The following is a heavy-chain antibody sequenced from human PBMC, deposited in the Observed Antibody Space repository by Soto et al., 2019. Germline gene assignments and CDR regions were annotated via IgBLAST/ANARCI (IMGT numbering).Heavy chain of an antibody. CDR1: GFTFSSYA. CDR2: ISYDGSNK. CDR3: ARDRWELSILDY. V-gene: IGHV3-30-3*01. Sequence: QVQLVESGGGVVQPGRSLRLSCAASGFTFSSYAMHWVRQAPGKGLEWVAVISYDGSNKYYADSVKGRFTISRDNSKNTLYLQMNSLRAEDTAVYYCARDRWELSILDYWGQGTLVTVSS. D-gene: IGHD1-26*01. J-gene: IGHJ4*02.